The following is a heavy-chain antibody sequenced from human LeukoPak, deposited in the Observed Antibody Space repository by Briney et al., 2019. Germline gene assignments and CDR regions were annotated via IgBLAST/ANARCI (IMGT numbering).Heavy chain of an antibody. CDR3: AKPRGKYHEDF. J-gene: IGHJ4*02. V-gene: IGHV3-23*01. Sequence: GGSLRLSCAASGFTFSGYAMSWVRQAPGKGLGWGSAISSSGGSTYYADSVKGRFTISRDNSKNTLFLQMNSLRAEDTAVYYCAKPRGKYHEDFWGQGTLVTVSS. CDR1: GFTFSGYA. D-gene: IGHD2/OR15-2a*01. CDR2: ISSSGGST.